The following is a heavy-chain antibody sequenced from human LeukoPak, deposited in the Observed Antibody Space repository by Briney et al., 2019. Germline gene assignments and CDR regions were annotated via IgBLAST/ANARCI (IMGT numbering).Heavy chain of an antibody. CDR3: VRFSSSWYLSQFDY. CDR2: IYYSGST. Sequence: SETLSLTCTVSGGSISSYYWSWIRQPPGKGLEWIGYIYYSGSTNFNPSLKSRVTISVDTSKNQFSLKLSSVTAADTAVYYCVRFSSSWYLSQFDYWGQGTLVTVSS. CDR1: GGSISSYY. D-gene: IGHD6-13*01. J-gene: IGHJ4*02. V-gene: IGHV4-59*01.